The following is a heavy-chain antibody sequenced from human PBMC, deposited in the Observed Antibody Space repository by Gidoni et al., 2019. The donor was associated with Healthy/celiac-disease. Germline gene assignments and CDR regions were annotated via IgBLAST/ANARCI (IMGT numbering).Heavy chain of an antibody. J-gene: IGHJ4*02. CDR2: IYYSGST. D-gene: IGHD4-17*01. Sequence: QVQLQESGPGLVKPSETLSLTCPVSGGSISSYYWSWIRQPPGKGLEWIGYIYYSGSTNYNPSLKSRVTISVDTSKNQFSLKLSSVTAADTAVYYCARHMGRTTVVTPLDYWGQGTLVTVSS. CDR3: ARHMGRTTVVTPLDY. V-gene: IGHV4-59*08. CDR1: GGSISSYY.